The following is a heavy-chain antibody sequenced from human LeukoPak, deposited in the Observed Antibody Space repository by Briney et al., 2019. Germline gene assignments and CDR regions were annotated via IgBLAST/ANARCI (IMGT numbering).Heavy chain of an antibody. CDR3: STWAFYHGLDV. J-gene: IGHJ6*02. D-gene: IGHD2/OR15-2a*01. Sequence: PGAFLRLSCGGSGFGFGDYAMHWVRPIPGKGLECVAHIHADGGRTFYADSVKGRFTVFRDNAKNSLFLQMDSLTSDDTAFYYCSTWAFYHGLDVWGQGATVIVSS. CDR2: IHADGGRT. V-gene: IGHV3-43*02. CDR1: GFGFGDYA.